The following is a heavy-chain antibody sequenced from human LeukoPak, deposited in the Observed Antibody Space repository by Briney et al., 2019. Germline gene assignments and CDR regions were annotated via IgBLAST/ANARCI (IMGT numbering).Heavy chain of an antibody. CDR2: IYYTGST. V-gene: IGHV4-59*01. Sequence: SETLSLTCSFSIVSIKNYYWNWIRQSPGKGLQWIGYIYYTGSTDYNFSLKSRVTISLDTSENQFSLKLSSVTAADTAVYYCAREFVQWEPDYWGQGTLVTVSS. J-gene: IGHJ4*02. CDR3: AREFVQWEPDY. D-gene: IGHD1-26*01. CDR1: IVSIKNYY.